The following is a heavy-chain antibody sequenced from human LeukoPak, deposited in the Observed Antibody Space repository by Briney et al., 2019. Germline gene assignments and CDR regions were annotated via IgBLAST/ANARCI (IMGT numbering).Heavy chain of an antibody. V-gene: IGHV3-23*01. CDR2: ISGSGGST. CDR1: GFTFSSYA. CDR3: ATGRGGIYYDSSGYYYDY. Sequence: GGSLRLSCAASGFTFSSYAMSWVRQAPGKGLEWVSAISGSGGSTYYADSVKGRFTISRDNSKNTLHLQMNSLRAEDTAVYYCATGRGGIYYDSSGYYYDYWGQGTLVTVSS. D-gene: IGHD3-22*01. J-gene: IGHJ4*02.